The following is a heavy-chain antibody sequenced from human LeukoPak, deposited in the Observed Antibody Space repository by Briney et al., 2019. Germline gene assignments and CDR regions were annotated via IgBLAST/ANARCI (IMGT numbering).Heavy chain of an antibody. Sequence: GGSLRLSCAASGFIFSSYSMNWVRPAPGKGLEWVSSISSSSSYIYYADSVKGRFTISRDNAKNSLYLQMNSLRAEDTAVYYCARESVVVPAANYYGMDVWGKGTTVTVSS. CDR3: ARESVVVPAANYYGMDV. D-gene: IGHD2-2*01. CDR1: GFIFSSYS. V-gene: IGHV3-21*01. J-gene: IGHJ6*04. CDR2: ISSSSSYI.